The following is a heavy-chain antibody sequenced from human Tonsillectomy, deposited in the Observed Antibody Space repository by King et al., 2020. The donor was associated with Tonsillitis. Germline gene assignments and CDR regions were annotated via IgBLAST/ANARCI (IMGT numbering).Heavy chain of an antibody. V-gene: IGHV4-61*02. CDR1: GGSISGGSSY. D-gene: IGHD4-17*01. J-gene: IGHJ3*02. CDR3: ATSDYEDTFDI. CDR2: SYTSGTI. Sequence: VQLQESGPGLVKPSQTLSLTCTVSGGSISGGSSYWSWIRQPAGKGLEWIVRSYTSGTINYNPSPKSRVTMLVNMSKNQFSLKLSSVTAADTAVYYCATSDYEDTFDIWGRGTVVIVSS.